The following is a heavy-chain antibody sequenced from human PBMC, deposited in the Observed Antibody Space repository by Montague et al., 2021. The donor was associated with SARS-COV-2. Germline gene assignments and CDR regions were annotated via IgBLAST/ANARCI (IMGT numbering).Heavy chain of an antibody. V-gene: IGHV3-66*01. D-gene: IGHD2-2*01. CDR1: GFTVSSNH. CDR3: ARALSFSNWFDP. J-gene: IGHJ5*02. CDR2: IYSGGTT. Sequence: SLRLSCAASGFTVSSNHMSWVRQAPGKGLEWVSVIYSGGTTYYADSMKGRFTISRDNSKNTLYLQMNSLRAEDTAVYYCARALSFSNWFDPWGQGTLVTVSS.